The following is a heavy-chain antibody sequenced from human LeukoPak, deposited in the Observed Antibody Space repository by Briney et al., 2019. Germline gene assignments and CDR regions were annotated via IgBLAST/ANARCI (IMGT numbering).Heavy chain of an antibody. CDR2: MYHTGTT. Sequence: PSETLSLTCTVSGGSISSDSYYLCWIRQPPGNGLEGFGYMYHTGTTYYNPSLRSRVTISVDRSKNQFSLKLSSVTAEDTAVYYCAGHFGWEGGNVDCWGEGTQVTVSS. D-gene: IGHD3-9*01. V-gene: IGHV4-39*01. J-gene: IGHJ4*02. CDR3: AGHFGWEGGNVDC. CDR1: GGSISSDSYY.